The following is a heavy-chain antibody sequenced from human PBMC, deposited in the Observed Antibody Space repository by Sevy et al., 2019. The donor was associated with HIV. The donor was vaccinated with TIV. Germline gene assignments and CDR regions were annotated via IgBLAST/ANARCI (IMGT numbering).Heavy chain of an antibody. CDR3: AGVHLGSGGYWDAFDI. Sequence: GGSLRLSCAASGFTFSSYWMSWVRQAPGKGLEWVANINHDGSDKYYVDSVKGRFTISRDNAKNSLYLQMNSPRVEDNAVYYCAGVHLGSGGYWDAFDIWGQGTMVTVSS. CDR2: INHDGSDK. D-gene: IGHD1-26*01. J-gene: IGHJ3*02. V-gene: IGHV3-7*01. CDR1: GFTFSSYW.